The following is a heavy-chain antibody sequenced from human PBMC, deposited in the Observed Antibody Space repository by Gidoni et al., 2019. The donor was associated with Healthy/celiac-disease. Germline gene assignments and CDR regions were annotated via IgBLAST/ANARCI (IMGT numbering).Heavy chain of an antibody. V-gene: IGHV2-5*02. Sequence: QITLKESGPTLVKPTQTLTLTCTFSGFSLSTRGVGVGWIRQPPGKALEWLALIYWDDDKRYSPSLKSRLTITKDTSKNQVVLTMTNMDPVDTATYYCAHCRLSPDILTGYYRVNWFDPWGQGTLVTVSS. D-gene: IGHD3-9*01. CDR2: IYWDDDK. CDR3: AHCRLSPDILTGYYRVNWFDP. CDR1: GFSLSTRGVG. J-gene: IGHJ5*02.